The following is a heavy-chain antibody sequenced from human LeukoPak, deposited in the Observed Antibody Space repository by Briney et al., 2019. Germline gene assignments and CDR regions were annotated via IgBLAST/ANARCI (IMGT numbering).Heavy chain of an antibody. CDR2: IYYSGST. D-gene: IGHD3-3*01. CDR1: GGSISSGGYS. V-gene: IGHV4-31*11. CDR3: ARRYYDFWSGYYIFDY. Sequence: SETLSLTCAVSGGSISSGGYSWSWIRQHPGKGLEWIGYIYYSGSTYYNPSLKSRVTISVDTSKNQFSLKLSSVTAAGTAVYYCARRYYDFWSGYYIFDYWGQGTLVTVSS. J-gene: IGHJ4*02.